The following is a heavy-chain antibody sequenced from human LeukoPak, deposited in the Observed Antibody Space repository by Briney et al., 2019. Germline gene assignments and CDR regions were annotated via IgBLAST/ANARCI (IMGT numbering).Heavy chain of an antibody. CDR1: GGSFSSYG. CDR3: AREDHTANNWFDP. V-gene: IGHV1-69*05. D-gene: IGHD5-18*01. J-gene: IGHJ5*02. CDR2: IIPMLGRS. Sequence: SVKVSCKASGGSFSSYGISWVRQAPGQGLEWMGGIIPMLGRSNYAQKFQGRVTTSTDGSTSTAYMEMSSLRSEDTAVYYCAREDHTANNWFDPWGQGTLVTVSS.